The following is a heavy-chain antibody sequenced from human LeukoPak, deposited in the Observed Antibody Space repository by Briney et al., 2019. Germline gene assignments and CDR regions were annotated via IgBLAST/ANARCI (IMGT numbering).Heavy chain of an antibody. V-gene: IGHV3-7*01. D-gene: IGHD3-10*01. CDR3: ASQPLLWFGEPYFDY. J-gene: IGHJ4*02. CDR2: IKQDGSEK. Sequence: GGSLRLSCAASGFTFSSYWMSWVRQAPGKGLEWVANIKQDGSEKYYVDSVKGRFTISRDNAKNSLYLQMNSLRAEDTAVYYCASQPLLWFGEPYFDYWGQGTLVTVSS. CDR1: GFTFSSYW.